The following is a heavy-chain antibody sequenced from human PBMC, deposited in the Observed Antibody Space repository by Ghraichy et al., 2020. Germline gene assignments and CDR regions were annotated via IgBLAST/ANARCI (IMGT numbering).Heavy chain of an antibody. CDR3: ARDLGYSGYDSPLGY. V-gene: IGHV3-33*01. CDR2: IWYDGSNK. Sequence: LSLTCAASGFTFSSYGMHWVRQAPGKGLEWVAVIWYDGSNKYYADSVKGRFTISRDNSKNTLYLQMNSLRAEDTAVYYCARDLGYSGYDSPLGYWGQGTLVTVSS. D-gene: IGHD5-12*01. CDR1: GFTFSSYG. J-gene: IGHJ4*02.